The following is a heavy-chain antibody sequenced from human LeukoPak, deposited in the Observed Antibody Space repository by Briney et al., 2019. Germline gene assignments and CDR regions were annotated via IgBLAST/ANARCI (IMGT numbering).Heavy chain of an antibody. V-gene: IGHV3-48*03. CDR2: ISSSGSTI. Sequence: GGSLRLSCAASGFTFSGSAMHWVRQAPGKGLEWVSYISSSGSTIYYADSVKGRFTISRDNAKNSLYLQMNSLRAEDTAVYYCARDYGGSSPFDYWGQGTLATVSS. CDR1: GFTFSGSA. J-gene: IGHJ4*02. D-gene: IGHD4-23*01. CDR3: ARDYGGSSPFDY.